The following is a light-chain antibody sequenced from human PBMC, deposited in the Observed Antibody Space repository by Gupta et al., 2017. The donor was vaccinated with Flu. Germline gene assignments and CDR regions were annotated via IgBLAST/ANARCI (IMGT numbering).Light chain of an antibody. CDR1: QSVSSN. Sequence: EIVMTQSPATLSVSPGERATLSCRASQSVSSNLAWYQQKPGQAPRLLIYGASTRATGIPAWFSGSGSGTEFTLTISSLQSEDFAVYYCQQYNNWPPRDSFGQGTKLEIK. J-gene: IGKJ2*03. CDR2: GAS. V-gene: IGKV3-15*01. CDR3: QQYNNWPPRDS.